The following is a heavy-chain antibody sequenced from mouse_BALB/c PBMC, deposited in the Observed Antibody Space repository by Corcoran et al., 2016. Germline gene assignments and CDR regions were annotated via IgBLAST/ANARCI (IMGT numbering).Heavy chain of an antibody. CDR1: GYTFTEYT. D-gene: IGHD2-14*01. J-gene: IGHJ4*01. CDR3: ARTYYRYDERNSMDY. CDR2: INPNNGGI. Sequence: EVQLQQSGPELVKPGASVKISCKTSGYTFTEYTMHWVKQSHGKSLEWNGGINPNNGGISYNQKFKGKATLTVDKSSSTAYMELRSLTSEDSAVYYCARTYYRYDERNSMDYWGQGTSVTVSS. V-gene: IGHV1-18*01.